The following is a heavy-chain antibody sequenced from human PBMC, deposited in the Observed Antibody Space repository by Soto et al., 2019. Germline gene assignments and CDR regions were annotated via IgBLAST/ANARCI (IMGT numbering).Heavy chain of an antibody. V-gene: IGHV3-33*01. CDR1: GFTFSSYG. Sequence: GGSLRLSCAASGFTFSSYGMHWFRQAPGKGLEWMAVIWYDGNSKDYGDSVRGRFTVSRDNSKNTLYLQMDSLRAEDTAVYYCARDSSSGEGFDFWGQGTLVTVSS. CDR3: ARDSSSGEGFDF. D-gene: IGHD7-27*01. CDR2: IWYDGNSK. J-gene: IGHJ4*02.